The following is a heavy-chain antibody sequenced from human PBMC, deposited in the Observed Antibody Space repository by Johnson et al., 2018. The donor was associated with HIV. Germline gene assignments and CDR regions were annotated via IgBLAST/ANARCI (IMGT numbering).Heavy chain of an antibody. V-gene: IGHV3-9*01. Sequence: VQLVESGGGLVQPGRSLRLSCAASGFTFDDYAMHWVRQAPGKGLEWVSGISWNSGSIGYADSVKGRFTISRDSAKNSLYLQMNSLRAEDTAVYYCARDQIAAVGNDAFDIWGQGTMVTVSS. CDR1: GFTFDDYA. CDR2: ISWNSGSI. CDR3: ARDQIAAVGNDAFDI. D-gene: IGHD6-13*01. J-gene: IGHJ3*02.